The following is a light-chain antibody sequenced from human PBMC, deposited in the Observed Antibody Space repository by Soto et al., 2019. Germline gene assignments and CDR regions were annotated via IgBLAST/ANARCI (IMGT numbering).Light chain of an antibody. J-gene: IGKJ4*01. Sequence: EIVLTQSPATRSLSPGDRATLSCRASQSVSSYLAWYQQKPGQAPRLLIYDASNRAAGIPARFSGSGSGTDFTLTITSLDPEDFAVYYCQQRSHWPSTFGGGTKVEI. CDR3: QQRSHWPST. V-gene: IGKV3-11*01. CDR1: QSVSSY. CDR2: DAS.